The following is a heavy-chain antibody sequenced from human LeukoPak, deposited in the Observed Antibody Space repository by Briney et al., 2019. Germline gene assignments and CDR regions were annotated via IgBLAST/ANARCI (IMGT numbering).Heavy chain of an antibody. J-gene: IGHJ4*02. CDR3: ARLHYYDSGSNFDY. Sequence: GSLRLSCAASGFTFSTYSMNWVRQPPGKGLEWIGYIDYSGSTNYNPSLKSRVIISVDTSKNQFSLKLSSVTAADTAVYYCARLHYYDSGSNFDYWGQGTLVTVSS. V-gene: IGHV4-59*08. CDR1: GFTFSTYS. CDR2: IDYSGST. D-gene: IGHD3-10*01.